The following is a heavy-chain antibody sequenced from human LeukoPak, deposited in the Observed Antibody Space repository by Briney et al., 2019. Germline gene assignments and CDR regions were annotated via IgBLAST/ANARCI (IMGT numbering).Heavy chain of an antibody. Sequence: PPETLSLTCAVYGGSFSGYYWSWIRQPPGKGLEWIGEINHSGSTNYNPSLKSRVTISVDTSKNQFSLKLSSVTAADTAVYYCAINYYDSSGLIDYWGQGTLVTVSS. D-gene: IGHD3-22*01. CDR3: AINYYDSSGLIDY. J-gene: IGHJ4*02. CDR2: INHSGST. V-gene: IGHV4-34*01. CDR1: GGSFSGYY.